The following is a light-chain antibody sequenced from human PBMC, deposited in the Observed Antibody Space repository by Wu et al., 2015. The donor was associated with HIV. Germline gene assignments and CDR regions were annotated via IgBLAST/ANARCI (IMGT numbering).Light chain of an antibody. V-gene: IGKV3-11*01. CDR2: GAS. CDR1: QSVRSF. CDR3: QQRSNWPPIT. Sequence: EIVLTQAPATLSLSPGERATLSCRASQSVRSFLAWYQQKPGQAPRLLIYGASTRATGIPARFSGGGSGTEFTLTISSLEPEDFAVYYCQQRSNWPPITFGQGTRLEIK. J-gene: IGKJ5*01.